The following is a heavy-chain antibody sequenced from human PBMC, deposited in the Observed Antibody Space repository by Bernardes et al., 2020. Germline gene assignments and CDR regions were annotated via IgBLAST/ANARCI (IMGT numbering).Heavy chain of an antibody. CDR3: AHGILGYCSGGSCYGESYFDY. J-gene: IGHJ4*02. V-gene: IGHV3-53*01. Sequence: GGSLRLSCAASGFTVSSNYMSWVRQAPGKGLEWVSVIYSGGSTYYADSVKGRFTISRDNSKNTLYLQMNSLRAEDTAVYYCAHGILGYCSGGSCYGESYFDYWGQGTLVTVSS. D-gene: IGHD2-15*01. CDR2: IYSGGST. CDR1: GFTVSSNY.